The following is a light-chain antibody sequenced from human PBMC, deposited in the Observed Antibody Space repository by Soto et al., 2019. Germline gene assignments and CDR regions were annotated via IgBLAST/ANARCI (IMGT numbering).Light chain of an antibody. V-gene: IGKV2D-29*01. CDR2: DVS. Sequence: DIVMTQTPLSVSVTPGQPASISCKSSQSLLFSDGKTYFYWYLQKPGQPPQLLIYDVSNRFSGVPDRFSGSASGTDFTLKISRVEAEDIGIYYCMQTVQFPWTFGQGTKVEIK. CDR3: MQTVQFPWT. J-gene: IGKJ1*01. CDR1: QSLLFSDGKTY.